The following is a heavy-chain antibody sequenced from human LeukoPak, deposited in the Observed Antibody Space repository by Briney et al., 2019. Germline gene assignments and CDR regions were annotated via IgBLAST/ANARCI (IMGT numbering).Heavy chain of an antibody. Sequence: ASVKVSCKAFGYTFTSYDINWVRQATGQGLEWMGWMNPNSGNTGYAQKFQGRVTITRNTSISTAYMELSSLRSEDTAVYYCARGHDNMVRGVVVYYMDVWGKGTTVTVSS. D-gene: IGHD3-10*01. CDR3: ARGHDNMVRGVVVYYMDV. CDR1: GYTFTSYD. CDR2: MNPNSGNT. J-gene: IGHJ6*03. V-gene: IGHV1-8*03.